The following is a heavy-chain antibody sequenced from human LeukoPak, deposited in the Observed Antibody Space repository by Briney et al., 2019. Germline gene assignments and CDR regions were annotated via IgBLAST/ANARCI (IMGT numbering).Heavy chain of an antibody. J-gene: IGHJ4*02. CDR2: IYYSGST. D-gene: IGHD3-3*01. Sequence: SETLSLTCTVSGGSISSGDYYWSWIRQPPGKGLEWIGYIYYSGSTYYNPSLKSRVTISVDTSKNQFSLKLSSVTAADTAVYYCARVALYYDFWSGPRPDYFDYWGQGTLVTVSS. CDR3: ARVALYYDFWSGPRPDYFDY. V-gene: IGHV4-30-4*01. CDR1: GGSISSGDYY.